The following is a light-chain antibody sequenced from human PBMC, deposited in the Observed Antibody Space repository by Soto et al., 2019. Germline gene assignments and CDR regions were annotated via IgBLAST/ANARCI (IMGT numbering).Light chain of an antibody. CDR2: LNSDGSH. CDR3: QTWGTGTRGV. V-gene: IGLV4-69*01. Sequence: QSVLTQSPSASASLGASVKLTCTLSIGHSSYAIAWHQQQPEKGPRYLMKLNSDGSHSKGDGIPDRFSGSSSGAERYLTISSLQSEDEADYYCQTWGTGTRGVFGGGTKLTVL. J-gene: IGLJ3*02. CDR1: IGHSSYA.